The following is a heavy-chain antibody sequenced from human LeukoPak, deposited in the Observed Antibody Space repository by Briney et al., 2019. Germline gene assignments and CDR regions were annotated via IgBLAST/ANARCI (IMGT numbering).Heavy chain of an antibody. CDR3: ATLITFGGVIVTPYYFDY. Sequence: QPGGSLRLSCAASGFTFSSYGMHWVRQAPGKGLEWVSAISGSGGSTYYADSVKGRFTISRDNSKNTLYLQMNSLRAEDTAVYYCATLITFGGVIVTPYYFDYWGQGTLVTVSS. V-gene: IGHV3-23*01. D-gene: IGHD3-16*02. J-gene: IGHJ4*02. CDR1: GFTFSSYG. CDR2: ISGSGGST.